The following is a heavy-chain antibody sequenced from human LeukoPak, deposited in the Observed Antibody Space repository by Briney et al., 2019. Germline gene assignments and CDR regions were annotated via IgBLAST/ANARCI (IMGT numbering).Heavy chain of an antibody. D-gene: IGHD2-21*01. CDR1: GLTFSSYG. CDR2: ISYDGSNK. CDR3: AREDCGGDCYKAEYFQH. J-gene: IGHJ1*01. Sequence: PGGSLRLSCAASGLTFSSYGMHWVRQAPGKGLVWGAVISYDGSNKYYADSVKGRFTISRDNSKNTLYLQMNSLRAEDTAVYYCAREDCGGDCYKAEYFQHWGQGTLVTVSS. V-gene: IGHV3-30*03.